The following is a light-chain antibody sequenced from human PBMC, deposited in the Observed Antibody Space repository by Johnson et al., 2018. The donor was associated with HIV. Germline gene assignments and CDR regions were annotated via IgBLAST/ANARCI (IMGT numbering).Light chain of an antibody. CDR1: SSNIGKNY. V-gene: IGLV1-51*01. J-gene: IGLJ1*01. CDR3: ATWDGSLSAYV. CDR2: DND. Sequence: QSVLTQPPSVSAAPRQKVTISCSGSSSNIGKNYVSWYRHLPGTAPKLLIYDNDKRPSGIPDRFSASKSGSSATLGITGLQTGDEADYYCATWDGSLSAYVFGPGTKVTIL.